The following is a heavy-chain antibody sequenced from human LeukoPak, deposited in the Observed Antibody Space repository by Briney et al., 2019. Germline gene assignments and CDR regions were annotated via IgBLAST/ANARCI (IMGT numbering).Heavy chain of an antibody. CDR3: ARDLAAVFCSGGSCYGDYYYYGMDV. V-gene: IGHV1-2*04. CDR1: GYTFTSYY. J-gene: IGHJ6*02. Sequence: ASVKVSCKASGYTFTSYYMHWVRQAPGQGLEWMGWINPNSGGTNYAQKFQGWVTMTRDTSISTAYMELSRLRSDDTAVYYCARDLAAVFCSGGSCYGDYYYYGMDVWGQGTTVTVSS. D-gene: IGHD2-15*01. CDR2: INPNSGGT.